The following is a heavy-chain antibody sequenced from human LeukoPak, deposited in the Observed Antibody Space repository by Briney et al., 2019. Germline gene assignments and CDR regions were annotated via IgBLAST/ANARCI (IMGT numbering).Heavy chain of an antibody. CDR2: IKQDGSEN. D-gene: IGHD6-19*01. CDR3: ARAHTGYSSGWYGVGY. Sequence: PGGSLRLSCAASGFTFSSYWMSWVRQAPGKGLEWVANIKQDGSENSDVDSVKGRFTISRDNAKNSLYLQMNSLRAEDTAVYYCARAHTGYSSGWYGVGYWGQGTLVTVSS. V-gene: IGHV3-7*01. CDR1: GFTFSSYW. J-gene: IGHJ4*02.